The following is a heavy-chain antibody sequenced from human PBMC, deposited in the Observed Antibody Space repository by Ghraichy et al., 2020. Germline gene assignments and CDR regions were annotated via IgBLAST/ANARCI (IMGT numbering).Heavy chain of an antibody. J-gene: IGHJ3*02. Sequence: GGSLRLSCAASGFTFSNYGMHWVRQAPGKGLEWVAVIWYDGSNKYYADSVKGRFTISRDNSKNTLYVQMNSLRAEDTAVYYCARRYCSSTSCYAFDIWGQGTMVTVSS. D-gene: IGHD2-2*01. CDR3: ARRYCSSTSCYAFDI. CDR2: IWYDGSNK. V-gene: IGHV3-33*01. CDR1: GFTFSNYG.